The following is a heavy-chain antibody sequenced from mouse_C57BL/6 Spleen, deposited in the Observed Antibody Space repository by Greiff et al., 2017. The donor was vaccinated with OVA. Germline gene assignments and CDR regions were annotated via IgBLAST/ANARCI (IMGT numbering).Heavy chain of an antibody. Sequence: EVKLAESGGGLVKPGGSLKLSCAASGFTFSSYTMSWVRQTPEKRLEWVATISGGGGNTYSPASVKGRFTISRDNAKNTLYLQMSSLRSVDTALYYCARQPLLFDYWGQGTTLTVSS. J-gene: IGHJ2*01. CDR3: ARQPLLFDY. CDR1: GFTFSSYT. CDR2: ISGGGGNT. D-gene: IGHD2-10*01. V-gene: IGHV5-9*01.